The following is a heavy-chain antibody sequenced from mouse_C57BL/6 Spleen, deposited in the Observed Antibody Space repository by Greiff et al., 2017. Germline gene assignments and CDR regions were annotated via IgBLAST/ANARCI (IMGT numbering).Heavy chain of an antibody. J-gene: IGHJ1*03. CDR1: GFTFSDYY. D-gene: IGHD1-1*01. Sequence: EVQVVESEGGLVQPGSSMKLSCTASGFTFSDYYMAWVRQVPEKGLEWVANINYDGSSTYYLDSLKSRFIISRDNAKNILYLQRSSLKSEDTATYYCARDEGFYYGSSSYWYFDGWGTGTTVTVSS. V-gene: IGHV5-16*01. CDR2: INYDGSST. CDR3: ARDEGFYYGSSSYWYFDG.